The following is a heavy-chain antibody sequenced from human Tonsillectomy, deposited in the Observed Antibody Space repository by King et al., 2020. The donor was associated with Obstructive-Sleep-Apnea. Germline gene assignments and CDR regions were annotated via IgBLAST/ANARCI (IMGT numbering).Heavy chain of an antibody. D-gene: IGHD3-10*01. CDR1: GDSISSGGHY. CDR3: AGGRRVTSMGRGVAGHD. CDR2: IYYSGTT. J-gene: IGHJ4*02. Sequence: VQLQESGPGLVRPSQTLSLTCTVSGDSISSGGHYWNWIRQHPGKGLEWIGYIYYSGTTHYNPSLKSRVTISVDTSKNQFSLKLSSVTAADTAVYYCAGGRRVTSMGRGVAGHDWGQGTLFTVSA. V-gene: IGHV4-31*03.